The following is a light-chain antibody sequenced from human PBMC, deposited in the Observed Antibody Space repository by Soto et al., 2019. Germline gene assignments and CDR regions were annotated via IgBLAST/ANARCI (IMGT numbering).Light chain of an antibody. Sequence: DIQLTQSPSFLSASVGDRVTITCRASQGISSYLAWYQQKPGKAPKLLIYAASTLQSGVPSRFSGSGSGTEFTLTNSSLQPDDFATYYCQHLNSYPLTFGGGTKVEIK. J-gene: IGKJ4*01. CDR1: QGISSY. CDR3: QHLNSYPLT. CDR2: AAS. V-gene: IGKV1-9*01.